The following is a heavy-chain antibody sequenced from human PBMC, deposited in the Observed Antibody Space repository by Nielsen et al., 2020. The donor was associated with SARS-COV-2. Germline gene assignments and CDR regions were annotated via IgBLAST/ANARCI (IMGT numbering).Heavy chain of an antibody. CDR1: GGSISSSNW. Sequence: GSLRLSCAVSGGSISSSNWWRWVRQPPGKGLEWIGEIYHSGSTNYNPSLKSRVTISVDKSKNQFSLKLSSVTAADTAVYYCARVTSRAQDAFDIWGQGTMVTVSS. J-gene: IGHJ3*02. V-gene: IGHV4-4*02. CDR2: IYHSGST. D-gene: IGHD1-14*01. CDR3: ARVTSRAQDAFDI.